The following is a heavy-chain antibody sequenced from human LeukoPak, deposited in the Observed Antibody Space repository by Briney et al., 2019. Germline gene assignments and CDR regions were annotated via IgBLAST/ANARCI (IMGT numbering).Heavy chain of an antibody. CDR1: GGSISSYY. CDR2: IYYSGST. Sequence: SETLSLTCTVSGGSISSYYWSWIRQPPGKGLEWIGYIYYSGSTNYNPSLKSRVTISVDTSKNQFSLELSSVTAADTAVYYCAREGLIWGAFDIWGQGTMVTVSS. V-gene: IGHV4-59*12. J-gene: IGHJ3*02. D-gene: IGHD2-8*01. CDR3: AREGLIWGAFDI.